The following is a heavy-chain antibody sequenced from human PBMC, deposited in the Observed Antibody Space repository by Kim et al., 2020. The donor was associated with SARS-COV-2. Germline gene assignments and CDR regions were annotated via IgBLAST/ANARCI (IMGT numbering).Heavy chain of an antibody. D-gene: IGHD2-2*01. CDR2: IYYSGSI. CDR1: GGSISSSSYY. V-gene: IGHV4-39*01. Sequence: SETLSLTCTVSGGSISSSSYYWGWIRQPPGKGLEWIGSIYYSGSIYYNPSLKSRVTISVDTSKNQFSLKLSSVTAADTAVYYCASDIVVVPAAIDYWGQGTLVTVST. CDR3: ASDIVVVPAAIDY. J-gene: IGHJ4*02.